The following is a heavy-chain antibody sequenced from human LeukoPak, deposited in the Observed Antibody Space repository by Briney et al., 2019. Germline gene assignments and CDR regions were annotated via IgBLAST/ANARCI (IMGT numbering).Heavy chain of an antibody. CDR1: AYTFTIYG. J-gene: IGHJ4*02. V-gene: IGHV1-18*01. Sequence: GAAVTVCFTASAYTFTIYGISWVRQAPGQGLEWMGWISAYNGNRNYAQKLHGRVTMTTDTSTSTAYMELRSLRSDDTAVYYCARRDYGDYATHDYWGQGTLVTVSS. CDR3: ARRDYGDYATHDY. D-gene: IGHD4-17*01. CDR2: ISAYNGNR.